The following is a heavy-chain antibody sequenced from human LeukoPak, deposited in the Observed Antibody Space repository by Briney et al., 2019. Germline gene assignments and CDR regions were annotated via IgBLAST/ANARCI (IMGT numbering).Heavy chain of an antibody. J-gene: IGHJ5*02. CDR2: ISAYNGIT. CDR3: AREGSLYDSGNYYLSWFDP. D-gene: IGHD3-22*01. V-gene: IGHV1-18*01. Sequence: GASVKVSCETSGYTFNTYGIAWVRQAPGQGLEWMGWISAYNGITNYAQNLQDRVTMTTDTSTTTAYMELRSLRSDDTAVYYCAREGSLYDSGNYYLSWFDPWGQGTLVTVSS. CDR1: GYTFNTYG.